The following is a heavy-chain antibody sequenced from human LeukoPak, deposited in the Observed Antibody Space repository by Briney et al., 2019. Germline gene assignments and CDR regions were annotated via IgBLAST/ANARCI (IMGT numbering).Heavy chain of an antibody. V-gene: IGHV4-34*01. J-gene: IGHJ4*02. Sequence: PSETLSLTCAVYGGSFSGYYWSWIRQPPGKGLEWIGEINHSGSTNYNPSLKSRVTISVDTSKNQFSLKLSSVNAADTAVYYCARVVGSGYYFDYWGQGTLVTVSS. CDR1: GGSFSGYY. D-gene: IGHD3-3*01. CDR2: INHSGST. CDR3: ARVVGSGYYFDY.